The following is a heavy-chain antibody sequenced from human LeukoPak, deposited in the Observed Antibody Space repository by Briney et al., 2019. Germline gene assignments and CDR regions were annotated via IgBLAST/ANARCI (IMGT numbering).Heavy chain of an antibody. CDR1: GGSFSGYY. CDR2: INHSGST. V-gene: IGHV4-34*01. CDR3: AIGIRYYQH. Sequence: SETLSLTCAVYGGSFSGYYWSWIRQPPGKGLEWIGEINHSGSTNYNPSLKSRVTISVDTSKNQFSLKLSSVTAADTAVYYCAIGIRYYQHWGQGTLVTVSS. J-gene: IGHJ1*01.